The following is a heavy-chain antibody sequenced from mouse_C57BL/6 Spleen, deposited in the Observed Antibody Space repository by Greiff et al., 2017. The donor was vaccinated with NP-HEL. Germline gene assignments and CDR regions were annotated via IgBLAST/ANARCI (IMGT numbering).Heavy chain of an antibody. V-gene: IGHV7-3*01. J-gene: IGHJ4*01. Sequence: EVKLVESGGGLVQPGGSLSLSCAPSGFTFTDYYMSWVRQPPGKALEWLGFIRNKANGYTTEYSASVKGRFTISRDNSQSILYLQMNALRAEDSATYYCARYMALYYAMDYWGQGTSVTVSS. CDR1: GFTFTDYY. CDR2: IRNKANGYTT. CDR3: ARYMALYYAMDY.